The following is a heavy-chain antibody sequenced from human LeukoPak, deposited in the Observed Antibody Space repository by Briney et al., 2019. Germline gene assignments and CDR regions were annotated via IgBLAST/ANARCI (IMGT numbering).Heavy chain of an antibody. CDR1: GGSISNYY. V-gene: IGHV4-59*01. Sequence: NPSETLSLTCTVSGGSISNYYWNWIRKPPGKGLEWIGYIYYTGSTNYNPSLESRVTISVDTSKNEFSLKVRSVTAADTAVYYCARAPLWFGEYPNWFDPWGQGTLVTVSS. CDR2: IYYTGST. CDR3: ARAPLWFGEYPNWFDP. J-gene: IGHJ5*02. D-gene: IGHD3-10*01.